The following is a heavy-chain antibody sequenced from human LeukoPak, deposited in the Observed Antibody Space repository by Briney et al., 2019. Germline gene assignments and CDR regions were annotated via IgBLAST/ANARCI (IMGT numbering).Heavy chain of an antibody. D-gene: IGHD3-22*01. J-gene: IGHJ4*02. CDR2: IYYGGST. V-gene: IGHV4-31*03. Sequence: PSETLSLTCTVSGGSISSGGYYWSWIRQHPGKGLEWIGYIYYGGSTYYNPSLKSRVTISVDTSKNQFSLKLSSVTAADTAVYYCAREDDSSGYPDYWGQGTLVTVSS. CDR3: AREDDSSGYPDY. CDR1: GGSISSGGYY.